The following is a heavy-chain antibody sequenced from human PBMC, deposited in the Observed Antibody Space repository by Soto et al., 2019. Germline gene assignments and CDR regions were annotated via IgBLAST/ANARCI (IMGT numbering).Heavy chain of an antibody. CDR2: IYASGST. CDR3: ARERTARSGYYH. J-gene: IGHJ4*02. V-gene: IGHV4-4*08. D-gene: IGHD3-3*01. CDR1: GGSISRDY. Sequence: PSETLSLTCTVSGGSISRDYWSWIRQPPGEGLEWIGYIYASGSTSYNPSLKSRVSISPDTSKNQISLRLRSVTAGDTAAYYCARERTARSGYYHWGQGTLVTVSS.